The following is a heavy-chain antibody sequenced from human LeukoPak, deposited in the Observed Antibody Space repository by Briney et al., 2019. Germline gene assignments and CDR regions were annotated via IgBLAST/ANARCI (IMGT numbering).Heavy chain of an antibody. CDR2: IYHSGST. V-gene: IGHV4-59*01. J-gene: IGHJ4*02. Sequence: SETLSLTCTVSGGSISTYYWNWIRQPPGKGLEWIGYIYHSGSTNYNPSLQSRVTISVDTSKNQFSLNLNSVTAADTAVYYCARGDSSYFDYWGQGTLVTVSS. D-gene: IGHD3-22*01. CDR3: ARGDSSYFDY. CDR1: GGSISTYY.